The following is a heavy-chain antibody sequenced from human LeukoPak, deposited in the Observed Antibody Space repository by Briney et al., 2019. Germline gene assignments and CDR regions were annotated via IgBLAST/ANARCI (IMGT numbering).Heavy chain of an antibody. CDR3: ARASRDGYNQNFDH. CDR1: GYSFSSYW. V-gene: IGHV5-51*01. CDR2: IYPGGSET. D-gene: IGHD5-24*01. J-gene: IGHJ4*02. Sequence: PGESLKISCKGLGYSFSSYWNAWVRQRPGKGLEWMGIIYPGGSETRYDPSFQGQVTISADSSTSTAYLQWSSLRASDTVMYYCARASRDGYNQNFDHWGQGTLVTVSS.